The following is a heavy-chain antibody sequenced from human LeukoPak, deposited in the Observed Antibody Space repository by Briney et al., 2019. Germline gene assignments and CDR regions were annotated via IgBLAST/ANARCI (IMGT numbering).Heavy chain of an antibody. CDR1: GGSFSDYY. J-gene: IGHJ6*03. Sequence: PSETLSLTCAVYGGSFSDYYWSWIRQSPGKGLEWIGEINHSGSTNYNPSLKSRVTISVETSKNQFSLKLNSVTAADTAVYYCARRYRRWDVPLSIVVVPYYYYYMDVWGKGTTVTVSS. D-gene: IGHD3-22*01. CDR2: INHSGST. CDR3: ARRYRRWDVPLSIVVVPYYYYYMDV. V-gene: IGHV4-34*01.